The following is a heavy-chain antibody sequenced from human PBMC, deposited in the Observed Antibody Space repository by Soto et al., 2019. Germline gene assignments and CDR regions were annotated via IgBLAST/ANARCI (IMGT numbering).Heavy chain of an antibody. CDR3: ASGRGGVQK. D-gene: IGHD3-3*01. Sequence: QVHLQQWGAGLLKPSETLSLTCAVYGGSFGGYFWSWIRQPPGKGLEWIGELNDRGGTNYKASVGSRVSISRDESKQQIYVELKFVTDANTAVYYCASGRGGVQKWRQGTLVTFPS. CDR1: GGSFGGYF. J-gene: IGHJ1*01. V-gene: IGHV4-34*01. CDR2: LNDRGGT.